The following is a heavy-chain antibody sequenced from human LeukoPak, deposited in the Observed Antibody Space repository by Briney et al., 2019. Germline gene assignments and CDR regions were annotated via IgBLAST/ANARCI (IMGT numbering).Heavy chain of an antibody. CDR2: INAGNGNT. V-gene: IGHV1-3*01. J-gene: IGHJ4*02. D-gene: IGHD4-17*01. CDR3: AGTGPTGY. Sequence: ASVKVSCKASGYTFTSYAMHWVRQAPGQRLEWMGWINAGNGNTKYSQKFQGRVTITRDTSASTAYMVLSSLRSEDTAVYYCAGTGPTGYWGQGTLVTVSS. CDR1: GYTFTSYA.